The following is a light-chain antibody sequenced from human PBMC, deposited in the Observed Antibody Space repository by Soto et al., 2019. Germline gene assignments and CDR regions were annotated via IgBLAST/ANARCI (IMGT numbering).Light chain of an antibody. J-gene: IGKJ5*01. Sequence: ELVMTQSPATLSVSPGERATLSCRASQSVSINLAWYQQKPGQAPRLLMYGASTRATGIPARFSGSGSGTEFTLTISSLQSEDFAVYYCQQYKNWPAITFGQGTRLEIK. CDR2: GAS. V-gene: IGKV3D-15*01. CDR1: QSVSIN. CDR3: QQYKNWPAIT.